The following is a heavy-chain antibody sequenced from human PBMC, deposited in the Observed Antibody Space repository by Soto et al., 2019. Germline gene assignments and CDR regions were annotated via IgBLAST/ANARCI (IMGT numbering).Heavy chain of an antibody. V-gene: IGHV1-69*02. CDR3: ARVRGEDYYGMDV. J-gene: IGHJ6*02. CDR1: GGTFSSYT. CDR2: IIPILGIA. D-gene: IGHD3-10*01. Sequence: QVQLVQSGAEVKKPGSSVKVSCKASGGTFSSYTISWVRQAPGQGLEWMGRIIPILGIANYAQKFQGRVTITADKYTSTAYMELSILRSEDTAVYYCARVRGEDYYGMDVWGQGTTVTVSS.